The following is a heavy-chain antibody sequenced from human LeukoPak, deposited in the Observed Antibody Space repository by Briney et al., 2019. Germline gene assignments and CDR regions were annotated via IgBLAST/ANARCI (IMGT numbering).Heavy chain of an antibody. J-gene: IGHJ4*02. CDR3: ARDTDTAMVSN. Sequence: SVKASCKASGGTFSSYAISWVRQAPGQGLEWMGRIIPILGIANYAQKFQGRVTITADKSTSTAYMELSSLRSEDTAVYYCARDTDTAMVSNWGQGTLVTVSS. CDR2: IIPILGIA. D-gene: IGHD5-18*01. CDR1: GGTFSSYA. V-gene: IGHV1-69*04.